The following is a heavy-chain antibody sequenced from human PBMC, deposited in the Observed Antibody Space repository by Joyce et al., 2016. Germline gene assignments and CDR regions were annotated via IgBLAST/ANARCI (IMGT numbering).Heavy chain of an antibody. CDR3: ASGGISYWCFDL. J-gene: IGHJ2*01. V-gene: IGHV1-24*01. D-gene: IGHD4-23*01. CDR1: EYTLTELS. CDR2: FDPEDGEK. Sequence: QVQLVQSGAEVKKPGASVKVSCKVSEYTLTELSIHWVRQAPGKGLKWMVGFDPEDGEKIYAKKFQGRLTMTEDTSTETSSMELSRLTSNDTAVYYCASGGISYWCFDLWGRGTLVTVSS.